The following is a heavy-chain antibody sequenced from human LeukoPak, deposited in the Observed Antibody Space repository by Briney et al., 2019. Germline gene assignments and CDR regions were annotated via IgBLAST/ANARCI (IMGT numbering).Heavy chain of an antibody. D-gene: IGHD2-21*01. CDR1: GYSFTSYW. CDR3: ARVRTSILNTDQIDY. Sequence: GESLKISCKGSGYSFTSYWIGWVRQMPGKGLEGMGIIYPGDSYTRYSPAFQGQVTISADKSITTAYLQWSSLKASDTAMYYCARVRTSILNTDQIDYWGQGTLVTVSS. J-gene: IGHJ4*02. CDR2: IYPGDSYT. V-gene: IGHV5-51*01.